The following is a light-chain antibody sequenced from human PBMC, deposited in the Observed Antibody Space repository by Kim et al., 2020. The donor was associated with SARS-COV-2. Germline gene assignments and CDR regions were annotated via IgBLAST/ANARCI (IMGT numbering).Light chain of an antibody. CDR2: EKN. CDR1: SLRSYY. Sequence: ALGQTVRITCQGDSLRSYYASWYQQKPGQAPVLVIYEKNNRPSGIPDRFSGSSSGNTASLTITGAQAEDEADYNCNSRESGVNHVVFGGGTKLTVL. CDR3: NSRESGVNHVV. V-gene: IGLV3-19*01. J-gene: IGLJ3*02.